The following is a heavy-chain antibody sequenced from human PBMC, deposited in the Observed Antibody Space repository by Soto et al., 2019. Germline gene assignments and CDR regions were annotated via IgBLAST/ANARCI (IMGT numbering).Heavy chain of an antibody. V-gene: IGHV1-69*01. Sequence: QVQLVQSGAEVKKPGSSVKVSCKASGGTFSSYAISWVRQAPGQGLEWMGGFIHIFGTANYEEKFQGIVTITEDESTSTAYMELSSLRSEDTAVYYCARGMDSSRWYTYFDYWGPGTLVAVSS. J-gene: IGHJ4*02. CDR3: ARGMDSSRWYTYFDY. D-gene: IGHD6-13*01. CDR1: GGTFSSYA. CDR2: FIHIFGTA.